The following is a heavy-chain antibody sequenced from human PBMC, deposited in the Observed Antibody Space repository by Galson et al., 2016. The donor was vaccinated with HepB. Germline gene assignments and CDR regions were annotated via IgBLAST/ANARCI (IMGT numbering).Heavy chain of an antibody. CDR2: GNPRTGST. Sequence: SVKVSCKASGYTFINYYMHWVRQAPGQGLEWMGIGNPRTGSTSYAQKFQDRVTVTRDTSTSTGYMELSSLGTEDTAGYYCARDRGPNSLKGYGKDGWGPGTTVTVFS. D-gene: IGHD3-10*01. CDR1: GYTFINYY. CDR3: ARDRGPNSLKGYGKDG. J-gene: IGHJ6*01. V-gene: IGHV1-46*01.